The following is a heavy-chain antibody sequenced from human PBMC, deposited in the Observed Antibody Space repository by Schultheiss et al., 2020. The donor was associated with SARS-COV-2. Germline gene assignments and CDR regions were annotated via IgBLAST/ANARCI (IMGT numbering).Heavy chain of an antibody. J-gene: IGHJ5*02. Sequence: SETLSLTCTVSGGSISSGGYYWSWIRQHPGKGLEWIGYIYYSGSTYYNPSLKSRVTISVDTSKNQFSLKLSSVTAEDTAVYYCARDWAAANNWFDPWGQGTLVTV. D-gene: IGHD6-13*01. CDR1: GGSISSGGYY. CDR2: IYYSGST. CDR3: ARDWAAANNWFDP. V-gene: IGHV4-31*03.